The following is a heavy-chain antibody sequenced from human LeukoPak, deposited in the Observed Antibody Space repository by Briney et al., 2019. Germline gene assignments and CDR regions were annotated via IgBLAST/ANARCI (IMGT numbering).Heavy chain of an antibody. Sequence: GGSLRLSCAASGFTFSSYWMHWVRQAPGKGLVWVSRINSDGSSTSYADSVKGRFTISRDNAKSTLYLQMNSLRAEDTAVYYCARGGYSGYDYYYYYYYMDVWGKGTTVTVSS. CDR2: INSDGSST. D-gene: IGHD5-12*01. CDR1: GFTFSSYW. V-gene: IGHV3-74*01. J-gene: IGHJ6*03. CDR3: ARGGYSGYDYYYYYYYMDV.